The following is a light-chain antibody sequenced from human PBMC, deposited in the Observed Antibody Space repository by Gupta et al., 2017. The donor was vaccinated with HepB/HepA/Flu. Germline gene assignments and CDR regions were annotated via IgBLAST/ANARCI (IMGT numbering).Light chain of an antibody. Sequence: QSVLTQPPSVSGTPGQRVTISCSGTRSNIGSNTVNWYQQVPGTAPKLLIHTNNQRPSGVPDRFSGSKSGTSASLAISGLQSEDEADYYCATWDDSLNGYVVFGGGTKLIVL. J-gene: IGLJ2*01. CDR1: RSNIGSNT. CDR2: TNN. CDR3: ATWDDSLNGYVV. V-gene: IGLV1-44*01.